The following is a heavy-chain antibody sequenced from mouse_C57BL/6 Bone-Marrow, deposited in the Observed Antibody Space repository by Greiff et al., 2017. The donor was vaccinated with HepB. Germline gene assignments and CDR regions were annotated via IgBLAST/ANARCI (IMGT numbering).Heavy chain of an antibody. Sequence: VQLQQSGPELVKPGASVKISCKASGYSFTGYYINWVKQSPEKSLEWIGEINPSTGGTTYNQKFKAKATLTVDKSSSTAYMPLKSLTSEDSAVYYCARSNGNLDYWGQGTTLTVSS. CDR2: INPSTGGT. J-gene: IGHJ2*01. V-gene: IGHV1-42*01. D-gene: IGHD2-1*01. CDR3: ARSNGNLDY. CDR1: GYSFTGYY.